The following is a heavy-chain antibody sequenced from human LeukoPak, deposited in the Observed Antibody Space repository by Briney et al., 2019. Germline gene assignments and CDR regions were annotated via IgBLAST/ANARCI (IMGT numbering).Heavy chain of an antibody. CDR3: ARHPSSSSGYYNY. J-gene: IGHJ4*02. CDR2: IYYSGST. Sequence: SETLSLTCTVSGGSISSSSYYWGWIRQPPGKGLEWIGSIYYSGSTYYNPSLKSRVTISVDTSKNQFSLKLSSVTAADTAVYYRARHPSSSSGYYNYWGQGTLVTVSS. CDR1: GGSISSSSYY. V-gene: IGHV4-39*01. D-gene: IGHD3-22*01.